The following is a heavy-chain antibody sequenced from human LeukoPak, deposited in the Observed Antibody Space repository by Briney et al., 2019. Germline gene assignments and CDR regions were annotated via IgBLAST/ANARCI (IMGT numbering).Heavy chain of an antibody. CDR1: GFTFDDYA. Sequence: GGSLRLSCAASGFTFDDYAMHWVRQAPGKGLEWVSGISWNSGRIGYADSVKGRFTISRDNAKNSLYLQMNSLRAEDTALYYCAKDSYGDYSFDYWGQGTLVTVSS. D-gene: IGHD4-17*01. V-gene: IGHV3-9*01. CDR2: ISWNSGRI. J-gene: IGHJ4*02. CDR3: AKDSYGDYSFDY.